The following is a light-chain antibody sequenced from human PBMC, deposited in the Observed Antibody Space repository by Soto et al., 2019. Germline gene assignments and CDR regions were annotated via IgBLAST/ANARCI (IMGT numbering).Light chain of an antibody. CDR2: DVS. CDR3: CSYAGSYSFGV. CDR1: SSDVGGYNY. V-gene: IGLV2-11*01. J-gene: IGLJ2*01. Sequence: QSALTQPRSVSGSPGQSVTISCTGTSSDVGGYNYVSWYQQHPGKAPKLMIYDVSKRPSGVPDRFSGSKSGNTASLTISGLKVEDEADYYCCSYAGSYSFGVFGGGTKLPVL.